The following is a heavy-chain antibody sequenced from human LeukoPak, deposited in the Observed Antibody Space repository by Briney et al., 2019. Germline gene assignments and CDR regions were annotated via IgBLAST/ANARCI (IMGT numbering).Heavy chain of an antibody. D-gene: IGHD6-19*01. CDR3: ARVAYSSGWYGFDY. Sequence: SETLSLTCTVSGGSISSYYWSWIRQPAGKGLEWIGRIYTSGSTNYNPSLKSRVTMSVDTSKNQFSLKLSSVTAADTAVYYCARVAYSSGWYGFDYWGQGTLVTVSS. CDR2: IYTSGST. J-gene: IGHJ4*02. CDR1: GGSISSYY. V-gene: IGHV4-4*07.